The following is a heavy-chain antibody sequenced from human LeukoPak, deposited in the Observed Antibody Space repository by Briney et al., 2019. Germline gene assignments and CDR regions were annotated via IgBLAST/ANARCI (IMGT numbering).Heavy chain of an antibody. CDR2: TYYRSKWYN. J-gene: IGHJ4*02. CDR1: GDSVSSNSAA. V-gene: IGHV6-1*01. Sequence: SQTLSLTCAISGDSVSSNSAAWNWIRQSPSRGLEWLGRTYYRSKWYNDYAVSVKSRITINPDTSKNQFSLQLNSVTPEDTAVYYCARGYYDSSGYYYQEYFDYWGQGTLVTVSS. CDR3: ARGYYDSSGYYYQEYFDY. D-gene: IGHD3-22*01.